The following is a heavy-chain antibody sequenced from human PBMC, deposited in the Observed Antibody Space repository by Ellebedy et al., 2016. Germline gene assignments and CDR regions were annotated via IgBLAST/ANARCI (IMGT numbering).Heavy chain of an antibody. CDR1: GFTFSSYS. CDR3: ARVLYTYYYYMDV. J-gene: IGHJ6*03. Sequence: GESLKISCAASGFTFSSYSMNWVRQAPGKGLEWVSAISGSGGSTYYADSVKGRFTISRDNSKNTLYLQMNSLRAEDTAVYYCARVLYTYYYYMDVWGKGTTVTVSS. CDR2: ISGSGGST. D-gene: IGHD2-2*02. V-gene: IGHV3-23*01.